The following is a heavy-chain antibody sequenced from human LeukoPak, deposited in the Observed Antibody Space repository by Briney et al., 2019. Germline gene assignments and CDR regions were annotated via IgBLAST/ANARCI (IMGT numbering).Heavy chain of an antibody. D-gene: IGHD6-13*01. V-gene: IGHV3-30*04. CDR3: ARERIAAVGTGWFDP. CDR1: GFTFSSYA. CDR2: ISYDGNNK. Sequence: GRSLRLSCEASGFTFSSYAMHWDRQAPGKGLEWVAVISYDGNNKYYADSVKGRFTISRDNSKNTLYLRMNSLRAEDTAVYYCARERIAAVGTGWFDPWGQGTLVTVSS. J-gene: IGHJ5*02.